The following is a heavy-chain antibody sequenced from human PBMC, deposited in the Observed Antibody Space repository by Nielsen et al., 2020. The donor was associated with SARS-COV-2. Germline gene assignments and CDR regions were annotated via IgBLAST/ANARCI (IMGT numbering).Heavy chain of an antibody. V-gene: IGHV3-48*01. D-gene: IGHD3-10*01. CDR2: ISTSSRTI. CDR1: GFTFSSYS. CDR3: ARVITDGNYYYYYGMDV. J-gene: IGHJ6*02. Sequence: GALKISCAASGFTFSSYSMNWVRQAPGKGLDWVSYISTSSRTIYYADSVKGRFTISRDNAKNSLYLQMNSLRAEDTAVYYCARVITDGNYYYYYGMDVWGQGTTVTVSS.